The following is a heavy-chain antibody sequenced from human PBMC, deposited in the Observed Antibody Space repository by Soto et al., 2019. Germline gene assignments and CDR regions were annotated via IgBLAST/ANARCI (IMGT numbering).Heavy chain of an antibody. CDR3: VRDATNIVVVPAATPYYYGMDV. J-gene: IGHJ6*02. V-gene: IGHV4-30-4*01. CDR2: IYYSGST. Sequence: SETLSLTCTVSGGSISSGDYYWSWIRQPPGKGLEWIGYIYYSGSTYYNPSLKSRVTISVDTSKNQFSLKLSSVTAADTAVYYCVRDATNIVVVPAATPYYYGMDVWGQGTTVTVSS. D-gene: IGHD2-2*01. CDR1: GGSISSGDYY.